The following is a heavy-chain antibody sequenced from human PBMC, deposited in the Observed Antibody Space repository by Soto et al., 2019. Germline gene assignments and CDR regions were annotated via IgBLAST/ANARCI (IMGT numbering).Heavy chain of an antibody. CDR1: GGTFYTDS. CDR2: ITPIYPTT. D-gene: IGHD5-18*01. CDR3: ARIPRYSFPTSDDLDS. Sequence: AASVKVSCKAFGGTFYTDSFSWGRQAPGQVLEWMGSITPIYPTTNYAEKFQGRLTVTAVGSTNTAYMELNSLTSGDTAVYYCARIPRYSFPTSDDLDSWGQGTLVTVSS. J-gene: IGHJ4*02. V-gene: IGHV1-69*13.